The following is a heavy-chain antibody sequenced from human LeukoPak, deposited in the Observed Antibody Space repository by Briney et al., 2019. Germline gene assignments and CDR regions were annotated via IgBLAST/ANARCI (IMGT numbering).Heavy chain of an antibody. V-gene: IGHV4-39*01. CDR1: GVSIRHSNNY. J-gene: IGHJ5*02. CDR2: IYYGGST. D-gene: IGHD7-27*01. Sequence: ASETLSLTCTVSGVSIRHSNNYWAWIRQPPGKGLEWIGSIYYGGSTYHNTPLKSRVTISVDTSKNQISLKLSSVTAADTAVYYCARHWELGIVNNNFDPWGQGTLVTVSS. CDR3: ARHWELGIVNNNFDP.